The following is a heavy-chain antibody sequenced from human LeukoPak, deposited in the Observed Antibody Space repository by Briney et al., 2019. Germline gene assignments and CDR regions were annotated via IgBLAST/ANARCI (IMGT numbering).Heavy chain of an antibody. J-gene: IGHJ3*02. D-gene: IGHD5-12*01. Sequence: SETLSLTCIVSGGSISTYYWNWIRQPPGKGLEWIGYNDYGGNTNYNPSLKSRVTISVDTSKNQFSLKVSSVTAADTAVYYCARDRRRDRLHAFDIWGQGTMVTVSS. CDR2: NDYGGNT. CDR3: ARDRRRDRLHAFDI. V-gene: IGHV4-59*01. CDR1: GGSISTYY.